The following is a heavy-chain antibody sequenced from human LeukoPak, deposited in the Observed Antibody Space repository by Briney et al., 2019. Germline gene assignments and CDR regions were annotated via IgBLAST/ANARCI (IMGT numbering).Heavy chain of an antibody. CDR3: ARDDKTDNYYGMDV. V-gene: IGHV1-18*01. J-gene: IGHJ6*02. Sequence: ASVKVSCKASGYTFTSYAMHWVRQAPGQRLEWMGWISAYNGNTNYAQKLQGRVTMTTDTSTSTAYMELRSLRSDDTAVYYSARDDKTDNYYGMDVWGQGTTVTVSS. CDR1: GYTFTSYA. CDR2: ISAYNGNT.